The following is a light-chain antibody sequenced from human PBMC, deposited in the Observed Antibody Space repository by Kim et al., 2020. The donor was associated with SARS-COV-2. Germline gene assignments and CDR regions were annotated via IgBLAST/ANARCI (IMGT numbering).Light chain of an antibody. CDR2: QDT. CDR1: KLGEKY. V-gene: IGLV3-1*01. J-gene: IGLJ3*02. CDR3: QAWDSSTVV. Sequence: SYELTQPPSASVSPGQTASIPCSGDKLGEKYVSWHQQKPGQSPVLVIFQDTKRPSGIPSRFSGSNSGNTATLTISGTQAMDEADYYCQAWDSSTVVF.